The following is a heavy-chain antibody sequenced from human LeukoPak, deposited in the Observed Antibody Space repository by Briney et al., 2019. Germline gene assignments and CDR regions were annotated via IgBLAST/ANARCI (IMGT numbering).Heavy chain of an antibody. D-gene: IGHD2-15*01. CDR2: ISYDGSNK. Sequence: AGGSLRLSCAASGFTFSSYGMHWVRQAPGKGLEWVAVISYDGSNKYYADSVKGRFTISRDNSKNTLYLQMNSLRAEDTAVYYCAKDTSVVAAPGYWGQGTLVTVSS. J-gene: IGHJ4*02. V-gene: IGHV3-30*18. CDR1: GFTFSSYG. CDR3: AKDTSVVAAPGY.